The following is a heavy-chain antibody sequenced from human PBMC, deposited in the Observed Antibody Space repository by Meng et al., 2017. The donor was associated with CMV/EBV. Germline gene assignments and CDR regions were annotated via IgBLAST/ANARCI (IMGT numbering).Heavy chain of an antibody. CDR2: INHSGSN. J-gene: IGHJ4*02. D-gene: IGHD1-26*01. V-gene: IGHV4-34*01. Sequence: GVLNLLEPWSFLGCSYGGSFCTCSWAWIRQAPGERLEWLGEINHSGSNNDNPSLKSRVPVTVDTSKTKFALQIRFVIDANRAVSYCARGGGGQWELIHPLDYWGQGTLVTVSS. CDR1: GGSFCTCS. CDR3: ARGGGGQWELIHPLDY.